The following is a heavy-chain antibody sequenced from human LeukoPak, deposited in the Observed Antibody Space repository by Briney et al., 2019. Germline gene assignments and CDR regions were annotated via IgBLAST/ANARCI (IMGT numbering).Heavy chain of an antibody. CDR3: ARVGYSGYDLDY. CDR1: GYTFTSYY. J-gene: IGHJ4*02. V-gene: IGHV1-2*02. D-gene: IGHD5-12*01. CDR2: INPSGGST. Sequence: ASVKVSCKASGYTFTSYYMHWVRQAPGQGLEWMGIINPSGGSTNYAQKFQGRVTMTRDTSISTAYMELSRLRSDDTAVYYCARVGYSGYDLDYWGQGTLVTVSS.